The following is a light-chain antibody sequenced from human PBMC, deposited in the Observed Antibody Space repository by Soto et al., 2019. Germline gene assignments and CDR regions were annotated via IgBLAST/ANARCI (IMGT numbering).Light chain of an antibody. CDR1: QSVSSN. V-gene: IGKV3-15*01. CDR3: KQYGDSPWT. CDR2: GAS. J-gene: IGKJ1*01. Sequence: EIVRTQSPATLSGSPGERATLSGMASQSVSSNLAWYQQKPGQDPRLLIYGASTRATGIPDRFSGSGSGTDFTLTVSSLEPEDFAVYYCKQYGDSPWTFGQGTKGDIK.